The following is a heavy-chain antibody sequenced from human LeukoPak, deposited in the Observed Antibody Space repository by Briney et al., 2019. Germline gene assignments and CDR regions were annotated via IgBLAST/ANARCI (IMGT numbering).Heavy chain of an antibody. CDR1: GFTFSSYA. Sequence: GGSLRLSCAATGFTFSSYAMSWVRQAPGKGLEWVSGTSGSGGSTYYAGSVKGRFTISRDNSKNTLYLQMNSLRVEDTAVYYCAKNGGSQCYSHLDSWGQGTLVTVSS. J-gene: IGHJ4*02. CDR3: AKNGGSQCYSHLDS. CDR2: TSGSGGST. V-gene: IGHV3-23*01. D-gene: IGHD2-15*01.